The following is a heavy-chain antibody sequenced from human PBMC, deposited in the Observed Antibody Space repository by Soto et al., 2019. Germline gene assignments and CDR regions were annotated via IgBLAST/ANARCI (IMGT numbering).Heavy chain of an antibody. Sequence: GGSLRLSCAASGFTFSSYAMSWVRQAPGKGLEWVSAISGSGGSTYYADSVKGRFTISRDNSKNTLYLQMNSLRAEDTAVYYCAKSRSFGVVIIYSPSEGGYFDYWGQGTLVTVSS. CDR2: ISGSGGST. D-gene: IGHD3-3*01. CDR1: GFTFSSYA. J-gene: IGHJ4*02. CDR3: AKSRSFGVVIIYSPSEGGYFDY. V-gene: IGHV3-23*01.